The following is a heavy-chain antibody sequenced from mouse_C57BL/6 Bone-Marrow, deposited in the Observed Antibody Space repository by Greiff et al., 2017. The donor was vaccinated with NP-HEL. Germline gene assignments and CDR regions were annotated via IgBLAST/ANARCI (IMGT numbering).Heavy chain of an antibody. Sequence: QVQLKQPGAELVKPGASVKLSCKASGYTFTSYWLHWVTQRPGQGLEWIGMIHPNSGSTNYNEKFKSKATLTVDKSSSTAYMQLSSLTSEDSAVYYCARLTQTGLFAYWGQGTLVTVSA. D-gene: IGHD4-1*01. V-gene: IGHV1-64*01. CDR1: GYTFTSYW. J-gene: IGHJ3*01. CDR3: ARLTQTGLFAY. CDR2: IHPNSGST.